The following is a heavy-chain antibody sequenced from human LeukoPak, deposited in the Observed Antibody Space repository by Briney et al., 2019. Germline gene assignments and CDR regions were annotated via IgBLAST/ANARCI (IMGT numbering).Heavy chain of an antibody. V-gene: IGHV4-34*01. D-gene: IGHD6-19*01. CDR3: ATAVADNFDY. CDR1: GGSFGGYY. CDR2: INHRGST. J-gene: IGHJ4*02. Sequence: SETLSLTCAVYGGSFGGYYWSWIRQPPGKGREWIGEINHRGSTKYNPSLTSRVTISVDTSKNQFSLKLSSVTAADTAVYYCATAVADNFDYWGQGTLVTVSS.